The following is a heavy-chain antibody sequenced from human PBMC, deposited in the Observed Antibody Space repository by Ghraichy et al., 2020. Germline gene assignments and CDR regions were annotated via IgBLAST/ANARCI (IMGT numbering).Heavy chain of an antibody. CDR3: ARGPGSTRPYSSPEYFQH. CDR1: GYTFTSYD. Sequence: ASVKVSCKASGYTFTSYDINWVRQATGQGLEWMGWMNPNSGNTGYAQKFQGRVTMTRNTSISTAYMELSSLRSEDTAVYYCARGPGSTRPYSSPEYFQHWGQGTLVTVSS. CDR2: MNPNSGNT. D-gene: IGHD6-13*01. V-gene: IGHV1-8*02. J-gene: IGHJ1*01.